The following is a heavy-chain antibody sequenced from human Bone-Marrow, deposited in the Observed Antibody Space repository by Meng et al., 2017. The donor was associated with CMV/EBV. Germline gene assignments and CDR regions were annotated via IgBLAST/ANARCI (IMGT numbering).Heavy chain of an antibody. D-gene: IGHD6-19*01. CDR1: GFTFSSYS. V-gene: IGHV3-48*04. J-gene: IGHJ4*02. Sequence: ESLKISCAASGFTFSSYSMNWVRQAPGKGLEWVSYISSSSSTIYYADSVKGRFTISRDNAKNSLYLQMNSLRAEDTAVYYCANVLAVAGGDYWGQGTLVTVSS. CDR3: ANVLAVAGGDY. CDR2: ISSSSSTI.